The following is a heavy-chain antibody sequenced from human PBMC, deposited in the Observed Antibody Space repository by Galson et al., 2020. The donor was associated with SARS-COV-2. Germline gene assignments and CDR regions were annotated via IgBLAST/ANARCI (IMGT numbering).Heavy chain of an antibody. D-gene: IGHD4-17*01. V-gene: IGHV4-61*01. J-gene: IGHJ4*02. CDR1: GVSVTSGTYY. CDR3: AREYGDVFDY. CDR2: IYYNGGNT. Sequence: SETLSLTCTVSGVSVTSGTYYWSWIRQPPGKGLEWIGYIYYNGGNTNYSPSLKSRVSISLDTSKNQFSLKLTSVTTADTAIYFCAREYGDVFDYWGQGTLVAVSS.